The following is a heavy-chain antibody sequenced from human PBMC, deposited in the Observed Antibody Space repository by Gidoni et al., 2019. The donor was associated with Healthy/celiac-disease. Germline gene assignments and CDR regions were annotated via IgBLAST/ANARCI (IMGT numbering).Heavy chain of an antibody. V-gene: IGHV4-4*07. CDR1: GGSISSYY. CDR3: ARSSVQDWNSLFSPVARGQPMDV. D-gene: IGHD1-7*01. J-gene: IGHJ6*04. CDR2: IYTSGST. Sequence: QVQLQESGPGLVKPSETLSLTCTVSGGSISSYYWSWIRQPAGKGLEWIGRIYTSGSTNYNPSLKSRVTMSVDTSKNQFSLKLSSVTAADTAVYYCARSSVQDWNSLFSPVARGQPMDVWGKGTTVTVSS.